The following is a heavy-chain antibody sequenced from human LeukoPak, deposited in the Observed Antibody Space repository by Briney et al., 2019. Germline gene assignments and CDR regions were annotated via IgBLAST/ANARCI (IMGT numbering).Heavy chain of an antibody. J-gene: IGHJ4*02. Sequence: ASVKVSCKASGYTFTGYYMHWVRQAPGQGLEWMGWINPNSGGTNYAQKFQGWVTMTRDTSISTAYMELRSLRSDDTAVYYCAGGLMREYNSGWYMHSFDYWGQGTLVTVSS. CDR2: INPNSGGT. D-gene: IGHD6-19*01. CDR3: AGGLMREYNSGWYMHSFDY. V-gene: IGHV1-2*04. CDR1: GYTFTGYY.